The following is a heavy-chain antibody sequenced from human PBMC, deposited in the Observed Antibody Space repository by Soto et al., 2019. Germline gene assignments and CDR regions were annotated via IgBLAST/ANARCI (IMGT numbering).Heavy chain of an antibody. V-gene: IGHV4-59*01. J-gene: IGHJ4*02. Sequence: PSETLSLTCTVSGGSISSYYWSWIRQPPGKGLEWIGYIYYSGSTNYNPSLKSRVTISVDTSKNQFSLKLSSVTAADTAVYYCASTITMVRGELYYFDYWGQGTLVTVSS. CDR2: IYYSGST. D-gene: IGHD3-10*01. CDR3: ASTITMVRGELYYFDY. CDR1: GGSISSYY.